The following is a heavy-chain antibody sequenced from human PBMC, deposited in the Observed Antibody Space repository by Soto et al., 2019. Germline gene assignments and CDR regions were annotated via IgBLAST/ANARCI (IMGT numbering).Heavy chain of an antibody. CDR3: AKDSTPYYYDSSGYYPGY. J-gene: IGHJ4*02. CDR2: ISGSGGST. D-gene: IGHD3-22*01. Sequence: GGSLRLSCAASGFTFSSYAMSWVRQAPGKGLEWVSAISGSGGSTYYADSVKGRFTISRDNSKNTLYLQMNSLRAEDTAVYYCAKDSTPYYYDSSGYYPGYWGQGTLVTVSS. V-gene: IGHV3-23*01. CDR1: GFTFSSYA.